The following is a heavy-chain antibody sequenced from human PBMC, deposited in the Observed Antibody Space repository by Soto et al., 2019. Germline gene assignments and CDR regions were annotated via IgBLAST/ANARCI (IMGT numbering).Heavy chain of an antibody. Sequence: QVQLVQSGAEVKKPGASVKVSCKASGHTFTGHHMHWVRQAPGQGLEWMGYIDLDSGNTRYAQKLQGRVTTTRDTSITTAYMELSGLRSDDTAVYYCGLEPTGTGGFDYWGQGTLVTVSS. D-gene: IGHD7-27*01. V-gene: IGHV1-2*02. CDR1: GHTFTGHH. CDR2: IDLDSGNT. CDR3: GLEPTGTGGFDY. J-gene: IGHJ4*02.